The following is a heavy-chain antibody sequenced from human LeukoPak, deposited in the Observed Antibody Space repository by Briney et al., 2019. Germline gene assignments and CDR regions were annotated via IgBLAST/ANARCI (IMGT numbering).Heavy chain of an antibody. CDR3: AKEQLWLTPGDY. V-gene: IGHV3-9*01. Sequence: PGRSLRLSCAASGFTFDDYAMHWVRQAPGKGLEWVSGISWKSDRIGYADSVKGRFTISRDNSKNTLYLQMNSLRAEDTAVYYCAKEQLWLTPGDYWGQGTLVTVSS. J-gene: IGHJ4*02. CDR1: GFTFDDYA. D-gene: IGHD5-18*01. CDR2: ISWKSDRI.